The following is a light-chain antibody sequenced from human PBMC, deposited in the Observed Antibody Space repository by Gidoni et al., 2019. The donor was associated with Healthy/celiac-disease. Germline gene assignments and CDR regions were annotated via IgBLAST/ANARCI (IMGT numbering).Light chain of an antibody. Sequence: DIQMTQSPSSLSASVGDRVTITCRARQSISSYLNWYQQKPGKAPKLLIYAASSLQSGVPSSFSGSGSGTDFTLTISSLQPEDFATYYCQQSYSTPSCTFGQXTKLEIK. CDR1: QSISSY. CDR3: QQSYSTPSCT. V-gene: IGKV1-39*01. J-gene: IGKJ2*02. CDR2: AAS.